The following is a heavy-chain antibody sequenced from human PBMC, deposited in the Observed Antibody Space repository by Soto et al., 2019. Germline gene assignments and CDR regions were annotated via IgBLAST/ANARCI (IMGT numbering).Heavy chain of an antibody. Sequence: PGGSLRLSCAASGFTFSSYAMSWVRQAPGKGLEWVSAISGSGGSTYYADSVKGRFTISRDNSKNTLYLQMNSLRAEDTAVYYCAVTNCSSTSCYSFGFDYWGQGTLVTVSS. J-gene: IGHJ4*02. D-gene: IGHD2-2*02. CDR1: GFTFSSYA. V-gene: IGHV3-23*01. CDR2: ISGSGGST. CDR3: AVTNCSSTSCYSFGFDY.